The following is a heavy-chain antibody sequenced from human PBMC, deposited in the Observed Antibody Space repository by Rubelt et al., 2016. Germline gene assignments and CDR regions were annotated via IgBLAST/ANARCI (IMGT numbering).Heavy chain of an antibody. Sequence: QVQLQQWGAGLLKPSETLSLTCAVFGGPFSGYYWSWIRQPPGKGLEWIGEINHSGSTNYNPSLKSRVTVSIDTSKNQFSLTLTAVTAADTAVYDCARWSTKTVAVDFWGQGILVTVSS. V-gene: IGHV4-34*01. D-gene: IGHD1-1*01. CDR3: ARWSTKTVAVDF. J-gene: IGHJ4*02. CDR2: INHSGST. CDR1: GGPFSGYY.